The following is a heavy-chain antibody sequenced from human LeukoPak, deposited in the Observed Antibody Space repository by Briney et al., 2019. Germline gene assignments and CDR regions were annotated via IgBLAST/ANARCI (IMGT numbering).Heavy chain of an antibody. CDR3: ARDLQYYYDSSGYYPSYYYYFGMDV. D-gene: IGHD3-22*01. V-gene: IGHV3-74*01. CDR1: GFTFSSYW. J-gene: IGHJ6*02. CDR2: ITSDGSST. Sequence: GGTLRLSCAASGFTFSSYWMHWVRQAPGKGLVWVSRITSDGSSTSYADSVKGRFTISRDNAKNSLYLQMNSLRAEDTAVYYCARDLQYYYDSSGYYPSYYYYFGMDVWGQGTPITDS.